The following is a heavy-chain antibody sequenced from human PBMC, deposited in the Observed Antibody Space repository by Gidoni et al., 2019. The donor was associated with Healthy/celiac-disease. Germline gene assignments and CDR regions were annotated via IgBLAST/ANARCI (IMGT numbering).Heavy chain of an antibody. V-gene: IGHV3-53*02. CDR1: GFTVSGNY. D-gene: IGHD1-26*01. CDR2: IYSGGST. CDR3: ARDFGAFDAFDI. J-gene: IGHJ3*02. Sequence: VQRVETGGGLIQPGGSLRLYCAASGFTVSGNYMSWVRQVPGKGLEWVSVIYSGGSTYYADSLKGRFTISRDNSKNTLYLHMNSLRADDTAVYYCARDFGAFDAFDIWGQGTMVTVPS.